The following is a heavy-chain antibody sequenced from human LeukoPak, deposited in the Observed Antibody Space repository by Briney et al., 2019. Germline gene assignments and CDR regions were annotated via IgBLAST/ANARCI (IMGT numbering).Heavy chain of an antibody. Sequence: SVTVSCTASGGTFSIYAISWVRQAPGQGLEWMGGIIPIFGTANYAQKFQGRVTITADESTSTAYMELSSLRSEDTAVYYCARAGERPHWGQGTLVTVSS. V-gene: IGHV1-69*13. CDR1: GGTFSIYA. J-gene: IGHJ4*02. D-gene: IGHD3-10*01. CDR3: ARAGERPH. CDR2: IIPIFGTA.